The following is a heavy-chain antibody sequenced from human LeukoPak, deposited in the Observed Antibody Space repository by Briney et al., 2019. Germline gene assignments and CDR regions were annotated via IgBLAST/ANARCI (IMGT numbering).Heavy chain of an antibody. CDR1: GGSFSGYY. Sequence: SETLSLTCAVYGGSFSGYYWSWIRQPPGKGLEWIGEINHSGSTNYNPSLKSRVTISFDTSKNQFSLKLTSVTAADTAVYYCARGGSGPRRYFYYDMDVWGQGTTVTVSS. CDR2: INHSGST. J-gene: IGHJ6*02. V-gene: IGHV4-34*01. CDR3: ARGGSGPRRYFYYDMDV. D-gene: IGHD6-25*01.